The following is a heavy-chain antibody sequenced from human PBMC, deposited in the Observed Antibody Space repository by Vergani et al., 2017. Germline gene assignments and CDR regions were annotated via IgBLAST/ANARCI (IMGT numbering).Heavy chain of an antibody. J-gene: IGHJ5*02. CDR1: GYTSTGYY. D-gene: IGHD2-2*01. Sequence: QVQLVQSGAEVKKPGASVKVSCKASGYTSTGYYMHWVRQAPGQGLEWMGWINPNSGGTNYAQKFQGRVTMTRDTSIRTAYMELSRLRSDDTAVYYCARDYGYCSSTSCPNWFDPWGQGTLVTVSS. V-gene: IGHV1-2*02. CDR2: INPNSGGT. CDR3: ARDYGYCSSTSCPNWFDP.